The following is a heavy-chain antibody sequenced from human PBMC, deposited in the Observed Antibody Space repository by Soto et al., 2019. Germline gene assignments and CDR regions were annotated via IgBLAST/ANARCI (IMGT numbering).Heavy chain of an antibody. CDR2: VSTSGSLK. CDR1: GLRLSIYE. Sequence: HGGCMRLSCAASGLRLSIYEMNWARQAPGKGLEWLAYVSTSGSLKNYADSVKGRFTISRDNTKNAVYLQMNSLRAEDTAVYYCVRSVTDSWYYFDFWGQGTLVTVSS. D-gene: IGHD1-20*01. J-gene: IGHJ4*02. CDR3: VRSVTDSWYYFDF. V-gene: IGHV3-48*03.